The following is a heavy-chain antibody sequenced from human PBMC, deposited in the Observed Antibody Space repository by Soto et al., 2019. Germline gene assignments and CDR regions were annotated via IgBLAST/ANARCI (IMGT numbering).Heavy chain of an antibody. J-gene: IGHJ6*02. V-gene: IGHV4-31*03. CDR1: GGSISSGGYY. CDR3: ARGNGGSGNYYNQTLGMDV. D-gene: IGHD3-10*01. CDR2: IYYSGST. Sequence: QVQLQESGPGLVKPSQTLSLTCTVSGGSISSGGYYWSWIRQHPGKGLEWIGYIYYSGSTYYNPSLNRRVTISVHTSTNKFSLKLSRVTAADTAVYWWARGNGGSGNYYNQTLGMDVWGQGTTVTVSS.